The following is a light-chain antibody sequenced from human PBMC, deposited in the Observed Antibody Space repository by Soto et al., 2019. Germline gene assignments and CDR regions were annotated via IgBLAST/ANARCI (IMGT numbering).Light chain of an antibody. CDR3: FSYAGSYVV. CDR2: DVS. CDR1: SSDVGGYNY. J-gene: IGLJ2*01. Sequence: QSVLTQPRSVSGSPGQSVTISCTGTSSDVGGYNYVSWYQQHPGKAPKLMIYDVSKRPSGVPDRFSGSKSGNTASLTISGLQAEDDADYYCFSYAGSYVVFGGGTKLTVL. V-gene: IGLV2-11*01.